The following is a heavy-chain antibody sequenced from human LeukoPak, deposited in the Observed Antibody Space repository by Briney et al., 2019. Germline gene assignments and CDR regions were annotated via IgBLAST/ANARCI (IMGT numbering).Heavy chain of an antibody. J-gene: IGHJ3*02. V-gene: IGHV3-7*01. D-gene: IGHD3-3*01. CDR1: GFFFSNYW. CDR3: ARDTDDFQGLDI. Sequence: QAGGPLRLSCTASGFFFSNYWMSWVRQAQGKGLEWVASINLDGNGRFYVDSVKGRFTISRDNNKKSVYLQMNSLRAEDTAVYYCARDTDDFQGLDIWGQGTRVTVSS. CDR2: INLDGNGR.